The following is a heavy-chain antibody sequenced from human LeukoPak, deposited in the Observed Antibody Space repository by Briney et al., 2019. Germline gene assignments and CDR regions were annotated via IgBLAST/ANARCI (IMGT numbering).Heavy chain of an antibody. CDR3: ARRRLWYYFDY. CDR1: GGSFSGYY. CDR2: INPRGST. D-gene: IGHD5-18*01. Sequence: PGGSLRLSCGVYGGSFSGYYWSWIRQPPGKGLEWIGEINPRGSTNYNPSLKSRVTLSADTSKNQFSLTLNSVTAADTAVYYCARRRLWYYFDYWGQGTLVTVSS. V-gene: IGHV4-34*01. J-gene: IGHJ4*02.